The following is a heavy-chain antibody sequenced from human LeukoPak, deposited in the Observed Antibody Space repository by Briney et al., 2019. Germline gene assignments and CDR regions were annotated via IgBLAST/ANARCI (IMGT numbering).Heavy chain of an antibody. CDR3: ARAEVNRIRSAFDI. Sequence: ASVKVSCKASGYTFTGYYMHWVRQAPGQGLEWMGWINPNSGGTNYAQKFQGRVTMTRDTSISTAYMELSRLRSDDTAVYYCARAEVNRIRSAFDIWGQGTMVTVSS. CDR2: INPNSGGT. D-gene: IGHD4-23*01. V-gene: IGHV1-2*02. CDR1: GYTFTGYY. J-gene: IGHJ3*02.